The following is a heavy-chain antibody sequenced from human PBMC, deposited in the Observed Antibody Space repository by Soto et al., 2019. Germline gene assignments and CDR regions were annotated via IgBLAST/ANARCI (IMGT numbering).Heavy chain of an antibody. CDR1: GGSFSGYY. Sequence: XXTLSLPCAVYGGSFSGYYWRWIPQPPGKGLEWIGEINHSGSTNYNPSLKSRVTISVDTSKNQFSLKLSSVTPADTAVYYCATLTTVTPVGAFDIWGQGTMVTVSS. CDR2: INHSGST. V-gene: IGHV4-34*01. CDR3: ATLTTVTPVGAFDI. J-gene: IGHJ3*02. D-gene: IGHD4-17*01.